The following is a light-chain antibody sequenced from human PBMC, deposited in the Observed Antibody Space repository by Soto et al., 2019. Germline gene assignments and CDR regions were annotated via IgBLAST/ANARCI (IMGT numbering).Light chain of an antibody. V-gene: IGLV1-51*02. CDR2: ESN. CDR3: ASWDHSLSVYV. CDR1: ISNIGNNY. J-gene: IGLJ1*01. Sequence: TVTISCSGTISNIGNNYVSWYQQLPGAAPTLLIYESNRRPTGIPDRFSGSKSATSATLDITGLQTGDEADYYCASWDHSLSVYVFVNGTKVTAL.